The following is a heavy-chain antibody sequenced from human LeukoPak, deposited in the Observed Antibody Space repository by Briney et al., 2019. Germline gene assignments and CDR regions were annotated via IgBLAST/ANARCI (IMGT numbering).Heavy chain of an antibody. D-gene: IGHD4-17*01. CDR1: GVTFSSYG. CDR3: AKSQNGVLSDAFDI. CDR2: IWYDGRNK. V-gene: IGHV3-33*06. J-gene: IGHJ3*02. Sequence: PGGSLRLSCAASGVTFSSYGMHWVRQAPGKGLEWVAAIWYDGRNKYYADSVRGRFTISRDNSKNTLYLQMNSLRAEDTAVYYCAKSQNGVLSDAFDIWGQGTMVTVPS.